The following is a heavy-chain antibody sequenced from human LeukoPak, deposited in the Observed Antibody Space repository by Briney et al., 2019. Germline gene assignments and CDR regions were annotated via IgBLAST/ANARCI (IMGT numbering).Heavy chain of an antibody. Sequence: PGGSLRLSCVASRFTLSSYSMTWVRRARGTGLEWVSSISFGGGHKFYTDSVKGRFTIFRDDSKNTVYLEMNSLRADDTAVYFCARIVLTPPYGMDVWGQGTTVTVSS. D-gene: IGHD2/OR15-2a*01. CDR2: ISFGGGHK. V-gene: IGHV3-21*01. CDR3: ARIVLTPPYGMDV. J-gene: IGHJ6*02. CDR1: RFTLSSYS.